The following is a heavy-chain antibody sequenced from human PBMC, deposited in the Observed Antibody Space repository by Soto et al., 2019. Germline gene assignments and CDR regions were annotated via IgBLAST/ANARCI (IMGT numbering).Heavy chain of an antibody. CDR3: VRDDSAITGVVTLDY. D-gene: IGHD1-20*01. CDR2: SNEGSGNS. J-gene: IGHJ4*02. CDR1: GYNFKNYA. Sequence: QVQLVQSGAEVKRPGASVRVSCPASGYNFKNYAIHWVRQAPGQRLEWMGWSNEGSGNSRYSQKFPGRVSITRDTTANTVYMDLSSLKSEDSARYYCVRDDSAITGVVTLDYCGPGTLVTVSS. V-gene: IGHV1-3*01.